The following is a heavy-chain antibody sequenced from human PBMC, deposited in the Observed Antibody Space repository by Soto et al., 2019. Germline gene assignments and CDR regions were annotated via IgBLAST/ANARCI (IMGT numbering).Heavy chain of an antibody. J-gene: IGHJ6*02. CDR3: ARAPPGYSVGYRYYGMEV. Sequence: EVQLVESGGGLVQPGGSLRLSCAAPGFTFGSYWMHWVRQAPGKGLVWVSHISLDGSRTTYADSVKGRFTISRDNAKNTLYLLMNSLRAEDTAVYYCARAPPGYSVGYRYYGMEVWGQGTTVTVSS. CDR1: GFTFGSYW. V-gene: IGHV3-74*01. D-gene: IGHD2-21*01. CDR2: ISLDGSRT.